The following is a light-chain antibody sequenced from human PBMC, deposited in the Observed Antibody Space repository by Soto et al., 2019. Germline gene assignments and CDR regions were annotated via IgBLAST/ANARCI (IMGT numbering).Light chain of an antibody. J-gene: IGKJ2*01. CDR3: QQSTNWPYT. V-gene: IGKV3-15*01. CDR1: QSVSHN. CDR2: GAS. Sequence: EILMTQSPATLSVSPGERATLSCRASQSVSHNLAWYQQKPGQAPRLLFYGASTRATGIPARFSGSGSGTSFTLTISSLQSEDFAVYYCQQSTNWPYTFGQGTKLEIK.